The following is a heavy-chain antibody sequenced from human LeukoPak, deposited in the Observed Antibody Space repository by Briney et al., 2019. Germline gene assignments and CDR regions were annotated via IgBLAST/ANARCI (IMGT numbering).Heavy chain of an antibody. V-gene: IGHV4-34*01. J-gene: IGHJ4*02. CDR2: INDSGSS. D-gene: IGHD6-19*01. CDR1: GGSVSGYH. CDR3: ARGPHQQWPPMQY. Sequence: SDTLSLTCAVYGGSVSGYHWTWIRQPPGKGLEYIGEINDSGSSIYNPSLKNRVTISVDTSKKQISVNLTSVTAADTGVYYCARGPHQQWPPMQYWGQGTLVTVSS.